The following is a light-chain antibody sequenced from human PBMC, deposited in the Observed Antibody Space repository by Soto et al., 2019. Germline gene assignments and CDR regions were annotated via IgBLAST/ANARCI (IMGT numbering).Light chain of an antibody. CDR2: AAS. CDR3: QQYHSYPFT. J-gene: IGKJ3*01. Sequence: DIVLTQSPGTLSLSPGERATLSCGASQSGSGKFLAWYQQKPDQAPRLLIYAASIRATGIPDRFSGSMSGTDFTLTISRLEPEDFATYYCQQYHSYPFTFGPGTKVDIK. CDR1: QSGSGKF. V-gene: IGKV3-20*01.